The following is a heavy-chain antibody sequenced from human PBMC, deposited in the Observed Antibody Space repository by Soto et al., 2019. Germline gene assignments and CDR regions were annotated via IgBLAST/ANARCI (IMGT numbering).Heavy chain of an antibody. CDR3: ARDIVVVVAASYYYSGMDV. CDR1: GYTFTSYT. D-gene: IGHD2-15*01. V-gene: IGHV1-3*01. J-gene: IGHJ6*02. CDR2: INAGNGNT. Sequence: QVLLVQSGAEVKKPGASVKVSCKASGYTFTSYTMHWVRQAPGQRLEWMGWINAGNGNTKYSQKFQGRVTISRDTFASTAYMELSSLRSGDTAVYYCARDIVVVVAASYYYSGMDVWGQGTTVTVSS.